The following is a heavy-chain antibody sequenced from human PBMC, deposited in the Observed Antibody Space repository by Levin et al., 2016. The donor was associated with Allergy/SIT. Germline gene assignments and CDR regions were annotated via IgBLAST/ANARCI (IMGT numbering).Heavy chain of an antibody. V-gene: IGHV3-23*01. Sequence: GGSLRLSCAASGFTFSNYAMSWVRQAPGKGLEWVSVLSDSPRTTFYADSVKGRFTVSRDNSKNTLYLQMSSLRAEDTAVYYCAKGGYSYGYLDFWGQGTQVTVSS. CDR3: AKGGYSYGYLDF. J-gene: IGHJ4*02. D-gene: IGHD5-18*01. CDR1: GFTFSNYA. CDR2: LSDSPRTT.